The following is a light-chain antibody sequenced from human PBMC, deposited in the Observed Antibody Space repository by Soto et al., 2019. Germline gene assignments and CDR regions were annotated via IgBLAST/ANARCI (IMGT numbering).Light chain of an antibody. CDR1: QSVSSN. J-gene: IGKJ4*01. CDR2: GAS. Sequence: EIVMTQSPATLSVSPGERATLSCRASQSVSSNLAWYQQKPAQAPRLLIYGASTRATGIPARFSGSGSGTEFTLTISSLQSEDFAVYYCQQYNNWPLTFGGGTKWISN. V-gene: IGKV3-15*01. CDR3: QQYNNWPLT.